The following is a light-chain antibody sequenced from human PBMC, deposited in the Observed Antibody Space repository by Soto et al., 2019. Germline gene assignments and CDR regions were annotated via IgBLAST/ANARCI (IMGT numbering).Light chain of an antibody. CDR1: QSVSRN. V-gene: IGKV3-15*01. CDR3: QHYNNWPPWT. J-gene: IGKJ1*01. Sequence: EIGMTQSPATPSVSPGERATLSCRASQSVSRNLAWYQQKPGQAPRLLSYGAFTRATGIPARFSGSGSGTEFTLTISSLQSEDFAVYYCQHYNNWPPWTFGQGTKGEI. CDR2: GAF.